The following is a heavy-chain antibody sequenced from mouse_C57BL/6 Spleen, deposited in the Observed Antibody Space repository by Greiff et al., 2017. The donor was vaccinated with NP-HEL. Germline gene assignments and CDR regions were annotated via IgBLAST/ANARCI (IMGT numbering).Heavy chain of an antibody. Sequence: EVKLVESGPVLVKPGASVKMSCKASGYTFTDYYMNWVKQSHGKSLEWIGVINPYNGGTSYNQKFKGKATLTVDKSSSTAYMELNSLTSEDSAVYYCAREGYYGSSPFDYWGQGTTLTVSS. J-gene: IGHJ2*01. CDR1: GYTFTDYY. V-gene: IGHV1-19*01. D-gene: IGHD1-1*01. CDR3: AREGYYGSSPFDY. CDR2: INPYNGGT.